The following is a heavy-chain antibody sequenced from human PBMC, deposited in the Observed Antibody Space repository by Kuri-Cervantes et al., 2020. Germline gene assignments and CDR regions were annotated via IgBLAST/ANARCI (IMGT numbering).Heavy chain of an antibody. J-gene: IGHJ6*04. CDR1: GFTFSAYW. V-gene: IGHV3-7*01. CDR2: IKQDGCEK. D-gene: IGHD2-2*01. CDR3: AGGERYCTSPSCHRSLDV. Sequence: GESLKISCVASGFTFSAYWMTWLRQAPGNGLEWVANIKQDGCEKNFVDSVKGRFTISRDNAKNSLYLQMNSLRAKDTAIYYCAGGERYCTSPSCHRSLDVWGKGTTVTVSS.